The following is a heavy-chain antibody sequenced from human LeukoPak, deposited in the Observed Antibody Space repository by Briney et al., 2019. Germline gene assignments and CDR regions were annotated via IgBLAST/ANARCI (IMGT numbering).Heavy chain of an antibody. CDR1: GFTFHHYA. J-gene: IGHJ4*02. D-gene: IGHD6-13*01. CDR2: ISWNSAYI. CDR3: AKGSAAGSPPRDY. V-gene: IGHV3-9*01. Sequence: PGGSLRLSCAASGFTFHHYAIHWVRQVPGKGLEWVSGISWNSAYIGYADSVKGRFTISRDNAKNSVYLQMNSLRAEDTALYYCAKGSAAGSPPRDYWGQGTLVTVSS.